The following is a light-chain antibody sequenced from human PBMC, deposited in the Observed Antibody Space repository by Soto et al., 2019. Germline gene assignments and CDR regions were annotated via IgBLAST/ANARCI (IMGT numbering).Light chain of an antibody. CDR2: DAS. CDR1: QSISSW. V-gene: IGKV1-5*01. Sequence: DIQMTQSPSTLSASVGERVTITCRASQSISSWLAWYQQKPGKAPKLLIYDASSLESGVPSRFSGSGSGTEFTLTISCLQPDDFATYYCQQDNSYSVTFGQGTKVDIK. J-gene: IGKJ1*01. CDR3: QQDNSYSVT.